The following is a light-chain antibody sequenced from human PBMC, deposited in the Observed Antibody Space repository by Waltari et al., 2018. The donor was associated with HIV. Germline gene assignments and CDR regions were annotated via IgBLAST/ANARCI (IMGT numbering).Light chain of an antibody. CDR2: DVK. Sequence: QSALSQPASVSGSPGQSVTISCNGTHRDIGASDSVSLYQKFPDRVPRLLIYDVKKRPSGVSSRFSGSKAANTASLTISGLQPEDEADFYCASLSNSITLVVFGGGTHLTVL. V-gene: IGLV2-14*01. CDR1: HRDIGASDS. J-gene: IGLJ2*01. CDR3: ASLSNSITLVV.